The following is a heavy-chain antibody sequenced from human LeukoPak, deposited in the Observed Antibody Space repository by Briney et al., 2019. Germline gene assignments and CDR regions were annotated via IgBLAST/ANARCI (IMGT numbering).Heavy chain of an antibody. D-gene: IGHD3-16*02. Sequence: GGSLRLSCAASGFTFSTYAMSWFRQAPGKGLEWVSTISGSGANTYYADSVRGRFTISRDNSKNTLYLHMNSLRVEDAAVYYCAKALAGYTNPYYFDYWGQGTLVTVSS. J-gene: IGHJ4*02. CDR2: ISGSGANT. V-gene: IGHV3-23*01. CDR3: AKALAGYTNPYYFDY. CDR1: GFTFSTYA.